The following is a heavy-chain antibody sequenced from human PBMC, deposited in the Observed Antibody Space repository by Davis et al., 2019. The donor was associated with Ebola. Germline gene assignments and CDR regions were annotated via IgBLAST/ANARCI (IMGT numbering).Heavy chain of an antibody. D-gene: IGHD2-8*02. V-gene: IGHV3-9*01. CDR2: ISWNSGSI. CDR1: GFTFDDYA. Sequence: PGGSLRLSCAASGFTFDDYAMHWVRQAPGKGLEWVSGISWNSGSIGYADSVKGRFTISRDNAKNSLYLQMNSLRAEDTAVYYCASSTGGGWFDPWGQGTLITVSS. CDR3: ASSTGGGWFDP. J-gene: IGHJ5*02.